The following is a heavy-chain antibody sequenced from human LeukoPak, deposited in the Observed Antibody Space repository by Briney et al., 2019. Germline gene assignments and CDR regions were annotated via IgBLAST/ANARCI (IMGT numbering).Heavy chain of an antibody. CDR2: IYSGGST. D-gene: IGHD6-19*01. J-gene: IGHJ4*02. V-gene: IGHV3-66*01. CDR1: GFAFSSHT. CDR3: ARGKVYSTGWYYFDY. Sequence: GGSLRLSCAASGFAFSSHTMTWVRQAPGKGLEWVSVIYSGGSTYYADSVKGRFTISRDNSKNTLFLQMNSLRAEDTAVYYCARGKVYSTGWYYFDYWGQGTLVTVSS.